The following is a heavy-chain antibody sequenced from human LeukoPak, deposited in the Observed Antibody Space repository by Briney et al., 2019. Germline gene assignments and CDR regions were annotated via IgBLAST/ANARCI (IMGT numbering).Heavy chain of an antibody. CDR3: AREGGSGYPSHNWFDP. CDR1: GGSISSGGYY. D-gene: IGHD5-12*01. V-gene: IGHV4-31*03. J-gene: IGHJ5*02. Sequence: SETLSLTCTVSGGSISSGGYYWSWIRQHPGKGLEWIGYIYYSGSTYYNPSLKSRVTISVDTSKNQFSLKLSSVTAADTAVYYCAREGGSGYPSHNWFDPWGQGTLVTVSS. CDR2: IYYSGST.